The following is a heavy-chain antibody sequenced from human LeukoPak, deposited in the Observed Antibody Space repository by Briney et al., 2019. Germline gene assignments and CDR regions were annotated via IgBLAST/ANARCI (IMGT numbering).Heavy chain of an antibody. V-gene: IGHV3-7*03. Sequence: GGSLRLSCAASGFTLSSYWMSWVRQAPGKGLEWVANIKQDGSEKYYVDSVKGRFTISRDNAKNSLYLQMNSLRAEDTAVYYCARDHGIQLWFTDYWGQGTLVTVSS. D-gene: IGHD5-18*01. CDR2: IKQDGSEK. CDR1: GFTLSSYW. CDR3: ARDHGIQLWFTDY. J-gene: IGHJ4*02.